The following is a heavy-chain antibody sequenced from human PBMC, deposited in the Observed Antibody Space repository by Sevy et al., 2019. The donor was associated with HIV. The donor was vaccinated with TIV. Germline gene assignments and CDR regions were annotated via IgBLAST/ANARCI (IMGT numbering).Heavy chain of an antibody. CDR1: GYTFTNYN. J-gene: IGHJ6*02. CDR3: TRGPNSGPYSNYYYYSGMDV. V-gene: IGHV1-8*01. CDR2: MKPTSGDT. Sequence: ASVKVSCKASGYTFTNYNINWVRQTPGQGFEWMGRMKPTSGDTGYAQKFQGRVTMTGNTAISTAYMELSSLKSDDTAVYFCTRGPNSGPYSNYYYYSGMDVWGQGTTVTVSS. D-gene: IGHD1-26*01.